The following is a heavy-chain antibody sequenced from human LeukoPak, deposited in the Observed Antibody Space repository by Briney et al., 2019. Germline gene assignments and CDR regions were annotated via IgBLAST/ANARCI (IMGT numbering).Heavy chain of an antibody. D-gene: IGHD2-15*01. CDR3: ARVGVVVAATHSRRRNAFDI. V-gene: IGHV1-46*01. CDR2: INPSGGST. CDR1: GYTFTSYY. J-gene: IGHJ3*02. Sequence: ASVKVSCKASGYTFTSYYMHWVRQAPGQGLEWMGIINPSGGSTSYAQKFQGRVTMTRDTSISTAYMELSRLRSDDTAVYYCARVGVVVAATHSRRRNAFDIWGQGTMVTVFS.